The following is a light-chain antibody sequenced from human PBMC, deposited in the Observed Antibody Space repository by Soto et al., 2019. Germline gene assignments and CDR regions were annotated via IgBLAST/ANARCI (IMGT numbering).Light chain of an antibody. CDR3: QQYSSYSIS. V-gene: IGKV1-5*03. CDR2: KAS. Sequence: IQMTHSPPSLSASVGDRVAITGQASQSISSYLNWYQQKPGKAPKLLIYKASSLESGVPSRFSGSGSGTEFNLTISSLQPDDFATYYCQQYSSYSISFGQGTRLENK. J-gene: IGKJ5*01. CDR1: QSISSY.